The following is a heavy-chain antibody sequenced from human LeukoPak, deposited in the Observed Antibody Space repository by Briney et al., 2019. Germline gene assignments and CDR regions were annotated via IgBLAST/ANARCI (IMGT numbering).Heavy chain of an antibody. D-gene: IGHD3-22*01. CDR3: ARQVRSPVVMFMDV. J-gene: IGHJ6*03. CDR2: VYYTGIT. CDR1: GGSISTSTYN. Sequence: SETLSLTCTVAGGSISTSTYNWGWIRQPPGKGLEWIGSVYYTGITYYNPSVESRVTISVDTSKNHFSLELNSVTAADTGVYFCARQVRSPVVMFMDVWGKGTTVIDSS. V-gene: IGHV4-39*01.